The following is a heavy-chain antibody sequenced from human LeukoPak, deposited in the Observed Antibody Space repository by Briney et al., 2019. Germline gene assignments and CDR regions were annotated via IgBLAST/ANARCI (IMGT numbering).Heavy chain of an antibody. CDR1: GGSISSSSYY. V-gene: IGHV4-39*01. CDR2: IYYSGST. Sequence: SETLSLTCTVSGGSISSSSYYWGWFRQPPGKGLEWIGSIYYSGSTYYNPSLKSRVTISVDTSKNQFSLKLSSVTAADTAVYYCARYGPIVGASPLDYWGQGTLVTVSS. CDR3: ARYGPIVGASPLDY. D-gene: IGHD1-26*01. J-gene: IGHJ4*02.